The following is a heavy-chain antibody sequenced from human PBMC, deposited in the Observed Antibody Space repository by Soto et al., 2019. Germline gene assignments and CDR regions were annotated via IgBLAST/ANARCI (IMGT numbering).Heavy chain of an antibody. CDR2: IHYSGSS. CDR1: GGSISSSNYY. D-gene: IGHD3-22*01. V-gene: IGHV4-39*01. Sequence: SETLSLTCTVSGGSISSSNYYWDWIRQPPGKGLEWIGSIHYSGSSYYNPSLKSRVTISVDTSKNQFSLKLSSVTATDTAVYYCARQVDYYDTSGLSYLDKWGQGTLVTVSS. CDR3: ARQVDYYDTSGLSYLDK. J-gene: IGHJ4*02.